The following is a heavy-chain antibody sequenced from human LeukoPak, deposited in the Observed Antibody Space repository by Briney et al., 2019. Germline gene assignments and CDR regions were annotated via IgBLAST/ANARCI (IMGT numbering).Heavy chain of an antibody. CDR2: INHSGST. D-gene: IGHD5-18*01. V-gene: IGHV4-34*01. Sequence: SETLSFTCAVYVGSFSGYHWSWIRQPPGKGLEWIGEINHSGSTNYNPSLKSRVTISVDTSKNQFSLKLSSVTAADTAVYYCARLNTAMTLMGGDHDAFDIWGLGTMVTVSS. CDR1: VGSFSGYH. J-gene: IGHJ3*02. CDR3: ARLNTAMTLMGGDHDAFDI.